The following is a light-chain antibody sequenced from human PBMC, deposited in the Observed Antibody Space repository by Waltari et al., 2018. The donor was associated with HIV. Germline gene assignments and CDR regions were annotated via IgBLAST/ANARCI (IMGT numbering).Light chain of an antibody. CDR1: SGDIGSFNF. V-gene: IGLV2-14*01. CDR2: DVR. Sequence: QSVLTQPASVSGFLGQSITIPCGGSSGDIGSFNFVSWSHSRPYQAPRLIIHDVRSLPSGGSTRFSGSKTGSTASLTISGLNSEDEGVSYCCSYSRGGDSYVFGPGT. J-gene: IGLJ1*01. CDR3: CSYSRGGDSYV.